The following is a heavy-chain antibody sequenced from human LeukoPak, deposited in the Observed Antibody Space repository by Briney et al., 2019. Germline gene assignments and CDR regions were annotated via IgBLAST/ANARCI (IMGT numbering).Heavy chain of an antibody. V-gene: IGHV4-38-2*02. D-gene: IGHD3-3*01. J-gene: IGHJ5*02. Sequence: PAETLSLTCTVSGYTISTGYYCGCLRQPPGKVLEGTAIIYHGGSTYYNLSLKSRVTISVDTSKNQFSLRLSSVTAAETAVYYCARDGRVRFPVTNWFDPWGQGTLVTVSS. CDR1: GYTISTGYY. CDR2: IYHGGST. CDR3: ARDGRVRFPVTNWFDP.